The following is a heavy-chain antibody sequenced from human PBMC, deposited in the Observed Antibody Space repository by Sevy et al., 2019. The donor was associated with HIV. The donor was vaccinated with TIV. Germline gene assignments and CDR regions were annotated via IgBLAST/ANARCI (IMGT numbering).Heavy chain of an antibody. CDR1: GGSISSYY. Sequence: SETLSLTCTVSGGSISSYYWSWIRQPPGKGLEWIGYIYYSGSTNYNPSLKSRVTISVDTSKNQFSLKLSSVTAADTAVYYCAREYRRPYYDFWSGYYAASSFNWFDPWGQRTLVTVSS. J-gene: IGHJ5*02. D-gene: IGHD3-3*01. V-gene: IGHV4-59*01. CDR2: IYYSGST. CDR3: AREYRRPYYDFWSGYYAASSFNWFDP.